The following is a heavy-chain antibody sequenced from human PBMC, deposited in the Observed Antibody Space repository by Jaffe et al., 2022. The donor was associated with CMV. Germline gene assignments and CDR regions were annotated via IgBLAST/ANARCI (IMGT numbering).Heavy chain of an antibody. CDR1: GGTFSSYA. V-gene: IGHV1-69*01. CDR3: ARAVIRVVIRPNYYFDY. J-gene: IGHJ4*02. Sequence: QVQLVQSGAEVKKPGSSVKVSCKASGGTFSSYAISWVRQAPGQGLEWMGGIIPIFGTANYAQKFQGRVTITADESTSTAYMELSSLRSEDTAVYYCARAVIRVVIRPNYYFDYWGQGTLVTVSS. D-gene: IGHD3-3*01. CDR2: IIPIFGTA.